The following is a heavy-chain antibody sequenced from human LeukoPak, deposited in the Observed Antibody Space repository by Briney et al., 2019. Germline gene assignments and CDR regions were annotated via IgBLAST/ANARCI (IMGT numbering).Heavy chain of an antibody. V-gene: IGHV3-33*06. D-gene: IGHD2-15*01. CDR1: GFTFSSYG. J-gene: IGHJ4*02. CDR3: AKDQDIVVVVAATPLGY. CDR2: IWYDGSNK. Sequence: GRSLRLSCAASGFTFSSYGMHWVRQAPGKGLEWVAVIWYDGSNKYYADSVKGRFTISRDNSKNTLYLQMNSLRAEDTAVYYCAKDQDIVVVVAATPLGYWGQGTLVTVSS.